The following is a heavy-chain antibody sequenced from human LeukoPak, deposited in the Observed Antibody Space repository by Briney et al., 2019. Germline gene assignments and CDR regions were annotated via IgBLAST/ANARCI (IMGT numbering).Heavy chain of an antibody. CDR2: FYSSGDT. CDR1: RVSISSYH. V-gene: IGHV4-4*07. Sequence: SETLPLTCSFSRVSISSYHWSRIRQPAGKGLEWIGRFYSSGDTNYNVSLKSRVTLPVDTSKNQFSLKLSSVTAADTAVYYCARAVTGYSSGWYGGGAFDIWGQGTMVTVSS. J-gene: IGHJ3*02. D-gene: IGHD6-19*01. CDR3: ARAVTGYSSGWYGGGAFDI.